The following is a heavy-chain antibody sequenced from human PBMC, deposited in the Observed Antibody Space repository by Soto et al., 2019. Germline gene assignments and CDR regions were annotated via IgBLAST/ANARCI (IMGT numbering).Heavy chain of an antibody. D-gene: IGHD5-12*01. V-gene: IGHV1-69*01. Sequence: SVKLYCKSAGGTYNRQDMRWVLQAPGQGLEWMGGIIPMFGTPHYAERFQDRVTITADESTGTAYLELSSLTSEDTAVYYCATSEGRDGYSFDYWGPGTLVTGSS. CDR2: IIPMFGTP. CDR1: GGTYNRQD. J-gene: IGHJ4*02. CDR3: ATSEGRDGYSFDY.